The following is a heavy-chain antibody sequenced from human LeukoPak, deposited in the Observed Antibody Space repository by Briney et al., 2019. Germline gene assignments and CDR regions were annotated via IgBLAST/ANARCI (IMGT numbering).Heavy chain of an antibody. J-gene: IGHJ5*02. CDR3: ARSARSRDWFTP. D-gene: IGHD3-10*01. V-gene: IGHV4-61*01. CDR1: GGSISDSIVSHY. CDR2: IYFNGRT. Sequence: SETLSLTCSVSGGSISDSIVSHYWSWIRQPPGKGLEWIGYIYFNGRTNYSPSLKSRVTLSVDTSKNQFSMKLISVTAADTAVYYCARSARSRDWFTPWGQGSLVTVPS.